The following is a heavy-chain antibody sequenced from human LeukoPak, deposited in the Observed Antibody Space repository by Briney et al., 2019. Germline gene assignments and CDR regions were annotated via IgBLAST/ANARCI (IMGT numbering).Heavy chain of an antibody. V-gene: IGHV4-38-2*02. CDR1: GGSISGYY. CDR2: IYHSGST. J-gene: IGHJ6*03. Sequence: SETLSLTCTVSGGSISGYYWGWIRQPPGKGLEWIGSIYHSGSTYYNPSLKSRVTISVDTSKNQFSLKLSSVTAADTAVYYCARQLGIKPYYMDVWGKGTTVTVSS. CDR3: ARQLGIKPYYMDV. D-gene: IGHD3/OR15-3a*01.